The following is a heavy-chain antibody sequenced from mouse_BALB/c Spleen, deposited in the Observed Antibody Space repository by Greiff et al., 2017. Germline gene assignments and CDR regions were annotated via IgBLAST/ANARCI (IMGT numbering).Heavy chain of an antibody. CDR3: ARSGDYDGGFAY. J-gene: IGHJ3*01. V-gene: IGHV5-17*02. D-gene: IGHD2-4*01. CDR1: GFTFSSFG. CDR2: ISSGSSTI. Sequence: EVKVVESGGGLVQPGGSRKLSCAASGFTFSSFGMHWVRQAPEKGLEWVAYISSGSSTIYYADTVKGRFTISRDNPKNTLFLQMTSLRSEDTAMYYCARSGDYDGGFAYWGQGTLVTVSA.